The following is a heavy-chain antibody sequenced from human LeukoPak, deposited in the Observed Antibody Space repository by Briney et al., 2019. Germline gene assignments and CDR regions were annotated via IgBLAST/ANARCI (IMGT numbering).Heavy chain of an antibody. CDR2: ISSSSSYI. CDR3: ARDKDTTGWLS. Sequence: GGSLRLSCAASGFTFSSYSMNWVRQAPGKGLEWVSSISSSSSYIYYADSVKGRFTISRDNTKTSLYLQMNSLGTEDTALYYCARDKDTTGWLSWGQGTRVTVSS. CDR1: GFTFSSYS. J-gene: IGHJ5*02. D-gene: IGHD6-19*01. V-gene: IGHV3-21*04.